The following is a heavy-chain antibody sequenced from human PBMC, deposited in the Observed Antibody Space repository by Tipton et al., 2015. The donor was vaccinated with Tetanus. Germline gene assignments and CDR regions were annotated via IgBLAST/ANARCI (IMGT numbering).Heavy chain of an antibody. CDR3: ARGLPREPFYFDY. CDR1: GGLITTGGYS. Sequence: TLSLTCNVSGGLITTGGYSWGWIRQQPGKGLEWIGNIYYTAHNSYNPSLDSRVSISVDTSKNQCSLRLTSVTAADTAAYFCARGLPREPFYFDYWGQGKQVIVSS. CDR2: IYYTAHN. J-gene: IGHJ4*02. D-gene: IGHD1-26*01. V-gene: IGHV4-31*03.